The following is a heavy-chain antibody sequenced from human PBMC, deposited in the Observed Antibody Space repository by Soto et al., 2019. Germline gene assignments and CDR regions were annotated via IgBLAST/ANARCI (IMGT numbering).Heavy chain of an antibody. D-gene: IGHD6-6*01. Sequence: QVQLVQSGSEVKKPGSSVNVSCKASVGTFSSYAISWVRQAPGQGLEWMGGIIPIFGTENYAQKFQGRVTINADESTSTAYLELSSLRSENTAVYFCASPSRPEDWFAPWGQGTVVTVSS. J-gene: IGHJ5*02. CDR3: ASPSRPEDWFAP. V-gene: IGHV1-69*01. CDR1: VGTFSSYA. CDR2: IIPIFGTE.